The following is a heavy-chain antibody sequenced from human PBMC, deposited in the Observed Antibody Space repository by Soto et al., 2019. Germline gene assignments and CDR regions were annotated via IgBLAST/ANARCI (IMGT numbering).Heavy chain of an antibody. CDR2: IWYDGSNK. D-gene: IGHD4-17*01. Sequence: GGSLRLSCAASGFTFSSYGMHWVRQAPGKGLEWVAVIWYDGSNKYYADSVKGRFTISRDNSKNTLYLQMNSLRAEDTAVYYCAREDYGGNSDLPPYYYYGMDVWGQGTTVTVSS. CDR1: GFTFSSYG. CDR3: AREDYGGNSDLPPYYYYGMDV. J-gene: IGHJ6*02. V-gene: IGHV3-33*01.